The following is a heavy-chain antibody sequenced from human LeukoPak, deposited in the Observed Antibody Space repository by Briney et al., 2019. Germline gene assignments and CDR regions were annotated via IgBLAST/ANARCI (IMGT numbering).Heavy chain of an antibody. CDR3: ARALKGLGRYYFDY. CDR2: IGTAGDT. CDR1: GFTFSSYD. D-gene: IGHD3/OR15-3a*01. J-gene: IGHJ4*02. V-gene: IGHV3-13*01. Sequence: GGSLRLSCAASGFTFSSYDMHWVRHATGKGLEWVSAIGTAGDTYYPGSVKGRFTISRENAKNSFYLQMNSLRAGDTAVYYCARALKGLGRYYFDYWGQGTLVTVSS.